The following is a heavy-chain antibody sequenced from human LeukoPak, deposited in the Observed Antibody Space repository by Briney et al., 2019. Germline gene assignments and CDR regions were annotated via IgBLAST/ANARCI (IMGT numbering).Heavy chain of an antibody. Sequence: QPGGSLRLSCAASGFPFSSYAMSWARQAPGKGLEWVSAISGSGGSTYYADSVKGRFTISRDNSKNTLYLQMNSLRAEDTAVYYCAKGAGSYYYYMDVWGKGTTVTVSS. CDR3: AKGAGSYYYYMDV. D-gene: IGHD1-14*01. J-gene: IGHJ6*03. V-gene: IGHV3-23*01. CDR2: ISGSGGST. CDR1: GFPFSSYA.